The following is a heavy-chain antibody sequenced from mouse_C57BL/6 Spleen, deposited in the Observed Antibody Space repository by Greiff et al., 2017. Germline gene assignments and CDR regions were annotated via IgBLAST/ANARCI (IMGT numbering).Heavy chain of an antibody. V-gene: IGHV1-53*01. D-gene: IGHD1-1*01. CDR1: GCTFTSYW. Sequence: VQLQQPGTELVKPGASVKLSCKASGCTFTSYWMHWVKQRPGQGLEWIGNINPSNGGTNYNEKFKSKATLTVDKSSSTAYMQLSSLTSEDSAVYYYARGALYYYGSSYGGYYAMDYWGQGTSVTVSS. CDR2: INPSNGGT. CDR3: ARGALYYYGSSYGGYYAMDY. J-gene: IGHJ4*01.